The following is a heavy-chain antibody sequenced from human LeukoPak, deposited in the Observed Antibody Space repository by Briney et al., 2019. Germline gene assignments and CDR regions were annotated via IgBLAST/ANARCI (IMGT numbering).Heavy chain of an antibody. Sequence: GGSLRLSCAASGFTFSTYAMSWVRQAPGKGLEWVSAISGSGGSTYYADSVRGRFTISRDNSKNTLYLQMDSLRAEDTAVYYCARGDTYSSSWYGFHYWGQGTLVTVSS. J-gene: IGHJ4*02. CDR2: ISGSGGST. CDR1: GFTFSTYA. CDR3: ARGDTYSSSWYGFHY. D-gene: IGHD6-13*01. V-gene: IGHV3-23*01.